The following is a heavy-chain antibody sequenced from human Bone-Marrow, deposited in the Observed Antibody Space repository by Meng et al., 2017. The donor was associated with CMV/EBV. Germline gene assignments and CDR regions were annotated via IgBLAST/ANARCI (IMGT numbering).Heavy chain of an antibody. CDR1: GGTFSSYA. Sequence: SVKVSCKASGGTFSSYAISWVRQAPGQGLEWMGGIIPIFGTANCAQKFQGRVTITTDESTSTAYMELSSLRSEDTAGHYCARAPLPPSYGDYGDAFDIWGQGTMVTVSS. J-gene: IGHJ3*02. CDR3: ARAPLPPSYGDYGDAFDI. D-gene: IGHD4-17*01. V-gene: IGHV1-69*05. CDR2: IIPIFGTA.